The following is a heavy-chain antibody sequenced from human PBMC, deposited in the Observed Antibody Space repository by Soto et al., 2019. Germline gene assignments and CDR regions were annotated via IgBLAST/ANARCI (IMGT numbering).Heavy chain of an antibody. J-gene: IGHJ4*02. CDR1: GYTFPTST. Sequence: QLQPVQSGAEAKKPGASAMVCCKASGYTFPTSTISWLRQAPGQGLEWMGWIKAYSGNTNYAQKLQRRVTMTTDTTTSTAYMELRSLTTDDTAIYYCAIANYGDDDYWGQGTLVTVSS. D-gene: IGHD4-17*01. V-gene: IGHV1-18*01. CDR3: AIANYGDDDY. CDR2: IKAYSGNT.